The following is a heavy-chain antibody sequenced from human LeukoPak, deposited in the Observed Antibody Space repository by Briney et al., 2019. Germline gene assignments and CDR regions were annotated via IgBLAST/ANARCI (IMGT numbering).Heavy chain of an antibody. CDR2: IYYSGST. CDR3: ARYASYYYDSSGYYSTPFDY. J-gene: IGHJ4*02. Sequence: SETLSLTCTVSGGSISSYYWSWIRQPPGKGLEWIGYIYYSGSTNYNPSLKSRVTISVDTSKNQFSLKLSSVTAADTAVYYCARYASYYYDSSGYYSTPFDYWGQGTLVTVSS. V-gene: IGHV4-59*01. CDR1: GGSISSYY. D-gene: IGHD3-22*01.